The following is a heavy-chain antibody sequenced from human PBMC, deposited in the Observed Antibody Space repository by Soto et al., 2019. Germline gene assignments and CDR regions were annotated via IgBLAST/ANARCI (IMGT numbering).Heavy chain of an antibody. Sequence: GASVKVSCKASGGTFSSYAISWVRQAPGQGLEWMGGIIPIFGTANYAQKFQGRVTITADESTSTAYMELSSLRSEDTAAYYCAIWSGYRWLFDYWGQGTLVTVSS. V-gene: IGHV1-69*13. CDR1: GGTFSSYA. J-gene: IGHJ4*02. CDR3: AIWSGYRWLFDY. CDR2: IIPIFGTA. D-gene: IGHD3-3*01.